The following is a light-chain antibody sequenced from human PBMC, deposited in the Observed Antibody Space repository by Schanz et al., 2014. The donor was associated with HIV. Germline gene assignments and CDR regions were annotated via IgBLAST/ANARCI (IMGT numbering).Light chain of an antibody. V-gene: IGLV2-14*03. J-gene: IGLJ3*02. Sequence: QSALTQPASVSGSPGQSVTISCTGTSSDVGHFNYVSWYQHQPGKAPKLLIYDVTHRPSGVSNRFSGSKSGNTASLTISGLQAEDEADYYCGSYGGSDNMVFGGGTKLTVL. CDR2: DVT. CDR1: SSDVGHFNY. CDR3: GSYGGSDNMV.